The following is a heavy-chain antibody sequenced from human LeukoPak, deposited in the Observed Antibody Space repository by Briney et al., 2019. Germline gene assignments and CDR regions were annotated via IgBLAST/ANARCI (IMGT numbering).Heavy chain of an antibody. CDR2: MNPNSGNT. D-gene: IGHD5-18*01. CDR1: GYTFTSYD. V-gene: IGHV1-8*01. CDR3: XRGASXRGYSYGYWYY. J-gene: IGHJ4*02. Sequence: ASARVSCTASGYTFTSYDMNWVRQAPGKGLEWMGWMNPNSGNTCYAQTFQGRVTMTRDTSISTAYMEMSSLRSEDTAVYYCXRGASXRGYSYGYWYYWGQGTLVTVSS.